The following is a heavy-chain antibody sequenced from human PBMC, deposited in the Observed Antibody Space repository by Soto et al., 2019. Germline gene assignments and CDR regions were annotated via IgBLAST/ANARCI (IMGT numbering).Heavy chain of an antibody. CDR2: INAGNGNT. J-gene: IGHJ4*02. CDR1: GYTFTSYA. V-gene: IGHV1-3*01. D-gene: IGHD3-22*01. Sequence: GASVKVSCKASGYTFTSYAMHWVRQAPGQSPEWMGWINAGNGNTKYSQKFQGRVTITRDTSASKAYMELSSLRSEDTAVYSCARVDYYDSSGPYPDYWGQGTLVTVSS. CDR3: ARVDYYDSSGPYPDY.